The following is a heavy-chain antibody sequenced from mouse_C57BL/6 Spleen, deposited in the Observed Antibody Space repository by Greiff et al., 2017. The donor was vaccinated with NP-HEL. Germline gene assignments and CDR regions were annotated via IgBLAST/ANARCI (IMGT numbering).Heavy chain of an antibody. D-gene: IGHD1-1*01. J-gene: IGHJ4*01. CDR2: ISYDGSN. CDR3: ARDYYGGMDY. CDR1: GYSITSGYY. Sequence: EVQRVESGPGLVKPSQSLSLTCSVTGYSITSGYYWNWIRQFPGNKLEWMGYISYDGSNNYNPSLKNRISITRDTSKNQFFLKLNSVTTEDTATYYCARDYYGGMDYWGQGTSVTVSS. V-gene: IGHV3-6*01.